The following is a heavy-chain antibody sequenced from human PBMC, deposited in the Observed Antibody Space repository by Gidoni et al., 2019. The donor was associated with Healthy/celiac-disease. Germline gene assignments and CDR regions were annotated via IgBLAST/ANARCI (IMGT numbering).Heavy chain of an antibody. CDR1: GFTFGDYA. CDR2: IRSKAYGGTT. J-gene: IGHJ4*02. Sequence: EVQLVESGGGLVKPGRSLRLSCSASGFTFGDYAMSWFRQAPGQGLEWVGFIRSKAYGGTTEYAASVKGRFTISRDDSKSIAYLQMNSLKTEDTAVYYCTVPDYYDSSGYRDYWGQGTLVTVS. CDR3: TVPDYYDSSGYRDY. D-gene: IGHD3-22*01. V-gene: IGHV3-49*05.